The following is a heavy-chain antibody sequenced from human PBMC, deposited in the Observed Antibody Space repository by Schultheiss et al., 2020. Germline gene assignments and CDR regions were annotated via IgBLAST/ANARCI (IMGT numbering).Heavy chain of an antibody. Sequence: ASVKVSCKASGYTFTSYDINWVRQATGQGLEWMGWMNPNSGSTGYAQKFQGRVTMTRDTSINTAYMELSSLRSDDTAVYYCARVGVKAFDIWGQGTLVTVSS. CDR2: MNPNSGST. CDR3: ARVGVKAFDI. D-gene: IGHD3-3*01. CDR1: GYTFTSYD. J-gene: IGHJ4*02. V-gene: IGHV1-8*01.